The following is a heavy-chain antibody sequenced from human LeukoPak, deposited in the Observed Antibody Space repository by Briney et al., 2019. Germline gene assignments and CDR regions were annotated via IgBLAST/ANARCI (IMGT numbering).Heavy chain of an antibody. CDR1: GFTFSNYW. CDR3: ARSGPFDY. J-gene: IGHJ4*02. Sequence: RGSLRLSCAASGFTFSNYWMTWVRQAPGKGLEWVANIKQAVNEKYYVDSVKGRFTISRDNAKNSLYLQMNSLRAEDTAVYYCARSGPFDYWGQGTLVTVSS. V-gene: IGHV3-7*04. CDR2: IKQAVNEK.